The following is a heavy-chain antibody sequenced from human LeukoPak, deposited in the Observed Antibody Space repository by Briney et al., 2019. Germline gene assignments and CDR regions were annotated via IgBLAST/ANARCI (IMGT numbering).Heavy chain of an antibody. Sequence: PSETLSLTCTVSGGSISSSSYYWGWIRQPPGKGLEWIVSIYYSGSTYYNPSLKSRVTISVDTSKNQFSLKLSSVTAADTAVYYCARPAPRYYYGSGSYYFDYWGQGTLVTVSS. D-gene: IGHD3-10*01. CDR3: ARPAPRYYYGSGSYYFDY. CDR2: IYYSGST. J-gene: IGHJ4*02. CDR1: GGSISSSSYY. V-gene: IGHV4-39*01.